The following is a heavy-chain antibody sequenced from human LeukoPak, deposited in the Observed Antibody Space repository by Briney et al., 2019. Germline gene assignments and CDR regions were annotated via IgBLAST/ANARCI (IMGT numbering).Heavy chain of an antibody. CDR1: GFTFDDYA. V-gene: IGHV3-43*02. Sequence: GGSLRLSCAASGFTFDDYAMHWVRQAPGKGLEWVSLISGDGGSTYYADSVKGRFTISRDNGKNSLYLQMNSLRTEDTALYYCAKGKSKVSSGSRFDYWGQGTLVTVSS. CDR2: ISGDGGST. J-gene: IGHJ4*02. CDR3: AKGKSKVSSGSRFDY. D-gene: IGHD3-22*01.